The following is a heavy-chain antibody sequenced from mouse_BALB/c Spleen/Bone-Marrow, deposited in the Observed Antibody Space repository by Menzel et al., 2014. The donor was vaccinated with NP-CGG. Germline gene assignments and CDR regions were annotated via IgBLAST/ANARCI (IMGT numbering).Heavy chain of an antibody. CDR1: GFAFSRYW. V-gene: IGHV4-1*02. CDR2: INPESNTI. Sequence: EVMLVESGGGLVQPGGSLKLSCAASGFAFSRYWMCWVRQAPGKGLQWIGEINPESNTINYTPSLKDKFIISRDNAKNTLYLQMSKVRSEDTALYCCARLGYYGWFAYWGQGTLVTVSA. J-gene: IGHJ3*01. D-gene: IGHD2-3*01. CDR3: ARLGYYGWFAY.